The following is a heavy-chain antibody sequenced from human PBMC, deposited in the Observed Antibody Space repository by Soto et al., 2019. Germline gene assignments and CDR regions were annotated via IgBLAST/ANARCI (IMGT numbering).Heavy chain of an antibody. Sequence: GASVKVSCKASGGTFSSYAISWVRQAPVQGLEWMVGIIPIFGTANYAQKFQGRVTITADKSTSTAYMELSSLRSEETAVYYCATPLNWNDLYCYGMEVWAQGTTVTLSS. J-gene: IGHJ6*02. CDR3: ATPLNWNDLYCYGMEV. CDR1: GGTFSSYA. V-gene: IGHV1-69*06. CDR2: IIPIFGTA. D-gene: IGHD1-1*01.